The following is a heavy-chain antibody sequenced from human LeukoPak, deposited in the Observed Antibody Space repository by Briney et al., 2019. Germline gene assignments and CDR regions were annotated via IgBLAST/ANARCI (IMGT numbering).Heavy chain of an antibody. D-gene: IGHD3-10*01. V-gene: IGHV3-23*01. CDR3: ARDRIGEPLDY. Sequence: GGSLRLSCAASGFTFSSFAMSWVRQAPGKGLEWVSTISSSGSGTYYADSVKGRFTVSRDNSNNALYLQMNSPRAEDTAVYYCARDRIGEPLDYWGQGTLVTVSS. CDR2: ISSSGSGT. CDR1: GFTFSSFA. J-gene: IGHJ4*02.